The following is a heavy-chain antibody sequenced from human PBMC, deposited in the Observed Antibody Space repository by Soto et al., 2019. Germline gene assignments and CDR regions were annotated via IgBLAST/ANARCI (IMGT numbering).Heavy chain of an antibody. CDR2: ISSSGSTI. CDR3: ARERVAATPTSDWFDP. V-gene: IGHV3-11*01. Sequence: QVQLVESGGGLVKPGGSLRLSCAASGFTFSDYYMSWIRQAPGKGLQWVSYISSSGSTIYYADSVKGRFTISRDNAKNSLYLQMNSLRAEDTAVYYCARERVAATPTSDWFDPWGQGTLVTVSS. CDR1: GFTFSDYY. D-gene: IGHD2-15*01. J-gene: IGHJ5*02.